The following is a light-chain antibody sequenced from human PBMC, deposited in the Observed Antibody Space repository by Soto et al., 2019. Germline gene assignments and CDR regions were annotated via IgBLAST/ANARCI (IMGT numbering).Light chain of an antibody. CDR1: QSIKTW. CDR3: QQYNSYSSST. CDR2: KAS. V-gene: IGKV1-5*03. J-gene: IGKJ2*01. Sequence: DIQMTQSPSTLSASVGDRVTITCRASQSIKTWLAWYQQKPGKAPKLLISKASSLESGVPSRFSGSGSGTEFTLTISSLRPDDSATYYCQQYNSYSSSTFGQGTKLEIK.